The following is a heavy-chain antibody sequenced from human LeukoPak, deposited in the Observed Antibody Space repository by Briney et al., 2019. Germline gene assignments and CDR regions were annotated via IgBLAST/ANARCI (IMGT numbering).Heavy chain of an antibody. CDR3: VRTPPNWGFDY. Sequence: ASVKVPCKASGYTFTTHDINRVRQATGQGLEWLGWMSPNSGDTGYAQKFQGRVTMTSDSSISTAYMELSSLRSEDAAIYYCVRTPPNWGFDYWGQGTLVTVSS. CDR2: MSPNSGDT. V-gene: IGHV1-8*01. J-gene: IGHJ4*02. CDR1: GYTFTTHD. D-gene: IGHD7-27*01.